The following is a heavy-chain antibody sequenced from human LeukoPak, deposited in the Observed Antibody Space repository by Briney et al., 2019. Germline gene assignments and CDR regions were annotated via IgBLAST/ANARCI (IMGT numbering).Heavy chain of an antibody. D-gene: IGHD6-13*01. CDR3: AKDVAAALRDLAFDI. CDR2: ISYDGSNK. V-gene: IGHV3-30*04. J-gene: IGHJ3*02. CDR1: GFTFSSYA. Sequence: PGGSLRLSCAASGFTFSSYAMHWVRQAPGRGLEWVAVISYDGSNKYYADSVKGRFTISRDNSKNTLYLQMNSLRAEDTAVYYCAKDVAAALRDLAFDIWGQGTMVTVSS.